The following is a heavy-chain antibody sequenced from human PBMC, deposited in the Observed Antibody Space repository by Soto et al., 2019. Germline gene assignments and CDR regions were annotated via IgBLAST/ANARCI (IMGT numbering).Heavy chain of an antibody. CDR1: GFTFGSYG. CDR3: AKAYSSSWYGGMDV. CDR2: ISYDGSNK. J-gene: IGHJ6*02. V-gene: IGHV3-30*18. D-gene: IGHD6-13*01. Sequence: LRLSCAAAGFTFGSYGMHWVRQAPGKGLEGVAVISYDGSNKYYADSVKGRFTISRYNSKNTPYLQMNSLRAEDTAVYYCAKAYSSSWYGGMDVWGQGTTVTVSS.